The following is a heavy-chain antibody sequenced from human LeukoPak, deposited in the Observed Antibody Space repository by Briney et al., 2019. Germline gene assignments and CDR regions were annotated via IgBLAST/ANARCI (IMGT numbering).Heavy chain of an antibody. V-gene: IGHV3-7*01. CDR1: GFTFSSHW. Sequence: PGGSLRLSCAASGFTFSSHWMSWVRQAPGKGLEWVANIKQDGSEKYYVDSVKGRFTISRDNAKNSLYLQMNSLRAEDTAVYYCVTTPNWGQGTLVTVSS. CDR2: IKQDGSEK. D-gene: IGHD1-1*01. CDR3: VTTPN. J-gene: IGHJ4*02.